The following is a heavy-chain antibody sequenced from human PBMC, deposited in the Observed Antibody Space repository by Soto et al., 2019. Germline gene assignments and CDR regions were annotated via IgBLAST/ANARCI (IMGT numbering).Heavy chain of an antibody. CDR3: ARDSSIYSYGYRGGLRLDYYYYMDV. V-gene: IGHV4-59*01. CDR1: GGSISSYY. CDR2: IYYSGST. J-gene: IGHJ6*03. Sequence: QVQLQESGPGLVKPSETLSLTCTVSGGSISSYYWSSIRQPPGKGLEWIGYIYYSGSTNYNPSLKSRVTISVDTSKNQFSLKLSSVTAADTAVYYCARDSSIYSYGYRGGLRLDYYYYMDVWGKGTTVTVSS. D-gene: IGHD5-18*01.